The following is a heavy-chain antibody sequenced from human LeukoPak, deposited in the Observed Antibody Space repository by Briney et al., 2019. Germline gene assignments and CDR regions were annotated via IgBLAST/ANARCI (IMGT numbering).Heavy chain of an antibody. D-gene: IGHD5-24*01. CDR3: AKEEVGGDGYNDY. CDR1: GFTFDDYA. J-gene: IGHJ4*02. CDR2: ISGDGGST. Sequence: GGSLRLSCAASGFTFDDYAMHWVRQAPGKGLEWVSLISGDGGSTYYADSVKGRFTISRDNSKNSLYLQMNSLRTEDTALYYRAKEEVGGDGYNDYWGQGTLVTVSS. V-gene: IGHV3-43*02.